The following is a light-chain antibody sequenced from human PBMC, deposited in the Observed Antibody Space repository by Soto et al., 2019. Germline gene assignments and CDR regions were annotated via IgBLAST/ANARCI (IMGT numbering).Light chain of an antibody. Sequence: QSALTQPASVSGSPGQSITISCTGTSSDVGGYNYVSWYQQHPGKAPKLMINDVSNRPSGVSNRFAGAKSGNTASLTISGLQAEDEADYYFSSYTSSSTVVFGGGTKLTV. CDR1: SSDVGGYNY. J-gene: IGLJ2*01. CDR2: DVS. V-gene: IGLV2-14*01. CDR3: SSYTSSSTVV.